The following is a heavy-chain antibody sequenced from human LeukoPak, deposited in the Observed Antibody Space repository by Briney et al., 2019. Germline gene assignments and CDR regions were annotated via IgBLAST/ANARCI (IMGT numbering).Heavy chain of an antibody. CDR3: ARVYIVVVPAALSLFDY. D-gene: IGHD2-2*01. V-gene: IGHV4-38-2*02. J-gene: IGHJ4*02. CDR2: IYHSGST. Sequence: PSETLSLTCTVSGYSISSGYYWGWIRQPPGKGLEWIGSIYHSGSTYCNPSLKSRVTISVDTSKNQFSLKLSSVTAADTAVYYCARVYIVVVPAALSLFDYWGQGTLVTVSS. CDR1: GYSISSGYY.